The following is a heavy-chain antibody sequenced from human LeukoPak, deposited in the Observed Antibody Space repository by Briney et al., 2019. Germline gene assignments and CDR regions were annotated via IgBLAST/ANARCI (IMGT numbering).Heavy chain of an antibody. CDR1: GFTFSGSA. D-gene: IGHD2-2*01. V-gene: IGHV3-73*01. CDR2: IRSKANSYAT. CDR3: TRPYCGSTSCYEGY. Sequence: GGSLRLSCAASGFTFSGSAMHWVRQASGKGLEWVGRIRSKANSYATAYAASVKGRFTISRDDSKSTAYLQMNSLKTEDTAVYYYTRPYCGSTSCYEGYWGQGTLVTVSS. J-gene: IGHJ4*02.